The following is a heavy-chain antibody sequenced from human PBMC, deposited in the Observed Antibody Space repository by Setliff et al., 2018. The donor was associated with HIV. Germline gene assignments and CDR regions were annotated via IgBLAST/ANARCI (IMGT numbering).Heavy chain of an antibody. CDR3: ARAYGDYAAEYFQH. CDR2: INPNSGGT. D-gene: IGHD4-17*01. CDR1: GYTFTGYY. J-gene: IGHJ1*01. V-gene: IGHV1-2*04. Sequence: ASVKVSCKASGYTFTGYYMHWVRQAPGQGLEWMGWINPNSGGTNYAQKFQGWVTMTRDTSISTAYMELSRLRSDDTAVYYCARAYGDYAAEYFQHWGQDTLVTVSS.